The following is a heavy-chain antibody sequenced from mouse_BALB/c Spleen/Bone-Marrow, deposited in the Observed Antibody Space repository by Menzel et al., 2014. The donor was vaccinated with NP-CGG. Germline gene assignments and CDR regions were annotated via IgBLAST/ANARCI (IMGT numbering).Heavy chain of an antibody. V-gene: IGHV2-9*02. Sequence: VKLVESGPGLVAPSQSLSITCTVSGFSLTSYGVHWVRQPPGTVLEWLGVIWAGGSTNYNSALMSRLSISKDNSKSQVFLKMNNPQTDDTAMYYCARGSYYEGAMDYWGQGTSVTVSS. J-gene: IGHJ4*01. CDR1: GFSLTSYG. D-gene: IGHD1-1*01. CDR3: ARGSYYEGAMDY. CDR2: IWAGGST.